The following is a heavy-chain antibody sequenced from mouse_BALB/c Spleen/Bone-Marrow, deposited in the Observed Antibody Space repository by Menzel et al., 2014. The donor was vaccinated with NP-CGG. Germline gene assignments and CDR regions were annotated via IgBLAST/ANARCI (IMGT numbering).Heavy chain of an antibody. CDR2: INSNGGNT. J-gene: IGHJ2*03. CDR3: ARVWYFDY. V-gene: IGHV5-6-3*01. CDR1: GFTFSSYG. Sequence: DVKLVESGGGLMQPGVSLKLSCAASGFTFSSYGMSWVRQTPDKRLELVATINSNGGNTYYPDSVKGRFTISRDTAKNTLYLQMSSLKSEDTAMYYCARVWYFDYWGQGTSLTVSS.